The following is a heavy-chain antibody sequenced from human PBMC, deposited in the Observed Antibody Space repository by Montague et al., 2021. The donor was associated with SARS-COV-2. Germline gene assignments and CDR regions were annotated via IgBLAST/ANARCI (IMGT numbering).Heavy chain of an antibody. CDR1: GGSFSGYY. CDR3: ARVRAVTAAMRIFSLGRSYYGMDV. J-gene: IGHJ6*02. D-gene: IGHD2-2*01. Sequence: SETLSLTCAVYGGSFSGYYWSWIRQPPGKGLEWIGEINHSGSTNYNPSLKSRVTISVDTSKNQFSLKLSSVTAADTAVYYCARVRAVTAAMRIFSLGRSYYGMDVWGQGTTVTASS. CDR2: INHSGST. V-gene: IGHV4-34*01.